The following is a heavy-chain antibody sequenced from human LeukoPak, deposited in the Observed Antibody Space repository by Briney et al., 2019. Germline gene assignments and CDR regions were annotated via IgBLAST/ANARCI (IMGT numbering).Heavy chain of an antibody. CDR1: GYTFTGYY. D-gene: IGHD1-1*01. V-gene: IGHV1-2*02. CDR3: ARDSELERRRDY. J-gene: IGHJ4*02. Sequence: ASVKVSCKASGYTFTGYYMHWVRQAPGQGLEWMGWINPNSGGTNYAQKLQGRVTMTTDTSTSTAYMELRGLRSDDTAVYYCARDSELERRRDYWGQGTLVTVSS. CDR2: INPNSGGT.